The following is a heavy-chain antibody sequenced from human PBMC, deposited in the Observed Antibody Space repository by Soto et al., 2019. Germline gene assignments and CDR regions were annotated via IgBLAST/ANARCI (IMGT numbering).Heavy chain of an antibody. V-gene: IGHV1-18*01. CDR3: ERDISSGHPDAFDI. D-gene: IGHD3-22*01. Sequence: GASVKVSCKASGYTFTSYGISWVRQAQGQGLEWMGWISAYNGNTNYAQKLQGRVTMTTDTSTSTVYMELRSLRSEDTAVYYCERDISSGHPDAFDIWGQGTMVTVSS. CDR1: GYTFTSYG. J-gene: IGHJ3*02. CDR2: ISAYNGNT.